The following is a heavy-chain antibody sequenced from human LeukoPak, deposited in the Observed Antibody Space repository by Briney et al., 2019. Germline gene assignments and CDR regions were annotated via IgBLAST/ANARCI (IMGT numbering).Heavy chain of an antibody. CDR1: GYTFTSYD. J-gene: IGHJ4*02. D-gene: IGHD3-22*01. V-gene: IGHV1-8*01. Sequence: AAVKVSCKASGYTFTSYDINWVRQATGQGLEWMGWMNPNSGNTGYAQKFQGRVTMTRNTSISTAYMELSSLRSEDTAVYYCARGRWSSGYYSSFDYWGQGTLVTVSS. CDR3: ARGRWSSGYYSSFDY. CDR2: MNPNSGNT.